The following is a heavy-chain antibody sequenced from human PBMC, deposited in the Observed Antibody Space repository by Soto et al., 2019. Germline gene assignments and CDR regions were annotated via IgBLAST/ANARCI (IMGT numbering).Heavy chain of an antibody. Sequence: TSETLSLTWTVSGDSINSSYWNWIRQSPSKGPEWIGYIHHSGGTNQNPSLKSRATISVDTSKNQFSLTLTSVTAADTAVYYCARGRAVIGSFYFDYWGQGTLVTVSS. CDR1: GDSINSSY. CDR3: ARGRAVIGSFYFDY. D-gene: IGHD4-4*01. J-gene: IGHJ4*02. CDR2: IHHSGGT. V-gene: IGHV4-59*01.